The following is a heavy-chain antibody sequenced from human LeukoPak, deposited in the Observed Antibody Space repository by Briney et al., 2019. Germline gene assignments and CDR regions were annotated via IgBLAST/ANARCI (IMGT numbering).Heavy chain of an antibody. Sequence: ASVKVSCKASGYTFTRYDINRVRQSTGQGLEWMGWMNPNSGNTGYAQKFQGRVTMTRNTSRSTAYMELSSLRSEDTAVYYCHLGGDNWFDPWGQGTLVTVSS. CDR1: GYTFTRYD. V-gene: IGHV1-8*01. J-gene: IGHJ5*02. CDR2: MNPNSGNT. D-gene: IGHD3-16*01. CDR3: HLGGDNWFDP.